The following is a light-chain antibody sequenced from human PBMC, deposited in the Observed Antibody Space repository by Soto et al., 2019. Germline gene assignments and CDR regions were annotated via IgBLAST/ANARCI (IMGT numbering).Light chain of an antibody. J-gene: IGKJ2*01. V-gene: IGKV4-1*01. CDR2: WAS. CDR1: HHLLSRFTNQNF. CDR3: EQYYNPPYT. Sequence: DIVMTQSPDSLAVSPGERAAIKCKSSHHLLSRFTNQNFLSWYQQKAGQPPRLLIFWASTRESGVPDRFSGNGSGTDFTLTISSLQAEDVAVYYGEQYYNPPYTFGQGTKLEI.